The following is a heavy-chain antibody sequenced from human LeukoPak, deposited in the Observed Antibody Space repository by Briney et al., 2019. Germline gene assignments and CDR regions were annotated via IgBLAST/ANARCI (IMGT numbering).Heavy chain of an antibody. CDR2: INHSGST. CDR3: ARAEIAVAGTSNYFDY. V-gene: IGHV4-34*01. D-gene: IGHD6-19*01. CDR1: GGSISSYY. Sequence: SETLSLTCTVSGGSISSYYWSWIHQPPGKGLEWIGEINHSGSTNYNPSLKSRVTISVDTSKNQFSLKLSSVTAADTAVYYCARAEIAVAGTSNYFDYWGQGTLVTVSS. J-gene: IGHJ4*02.